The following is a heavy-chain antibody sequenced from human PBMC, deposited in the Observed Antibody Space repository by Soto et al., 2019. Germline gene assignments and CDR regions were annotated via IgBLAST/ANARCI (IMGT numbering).Heavy chain of an antibody. D-gene: IGHD1-26*01. Sequence: ASVKVSCKASGYSFTGLDINWVRQTTGQGLEWMGWMQPSSGRTGYAQKFQGRVTMTRDTSINTAYTELSSLTSDDTAFYYCARGVTAGVDYWG. J-gene: IGHJ4*01. CDR1: GYSFTGLD. CDR2: MQPSSGRT. CDR3: ARGVTAGVDY. V-gene: IGHV1-8*01.